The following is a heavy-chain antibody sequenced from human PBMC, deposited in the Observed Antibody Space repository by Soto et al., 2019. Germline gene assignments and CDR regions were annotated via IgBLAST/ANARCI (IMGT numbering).Heavy chain of an antibody. CDR2: IWYDGSNK. Sequence: GGSLRLSCAASGFTFSSYGMHWVRQAPGKGLEWVAVIWYDGSNKYYADSVKGRFTISRDNSKNTLYLQMNSLRAEDTAVYYCARGSETAPPDYWGQGTLVTVSS. CDR3: ARGSETAPPDY. V-gene: IGHV3-33*01. CDR1: GFTFSSYG. D-gene: IGHD1-1*01. J-gene: IGHJ4*02.